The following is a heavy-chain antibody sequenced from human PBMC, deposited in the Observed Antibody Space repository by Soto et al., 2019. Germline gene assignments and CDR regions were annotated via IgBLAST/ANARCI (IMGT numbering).Heavy chain of an antibody. V-gene: IGHV4-34*01. CDR3: ARRYNWNYVIDY. CDR1: GGSFSGYY. Sequence: SATLSLTCAVYGGSFSGYYWSWIRQPPGKGLEWIGEINHSGSTNYNPSLKSRVTISVDTSKNQFSLKLSSVTAADTAVYYCARRYNWNYVIDYWGQGTLVTVS. J-gene: IGHJ4*02. D-gene: IGHD1-7*01. CDR2: INHSGST.